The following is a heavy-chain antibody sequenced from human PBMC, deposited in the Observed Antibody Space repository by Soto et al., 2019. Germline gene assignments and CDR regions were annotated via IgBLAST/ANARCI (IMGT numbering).Heavy chain of an antibody. V-gene: IGHV3-7*01. CDR1: GFTFSSYW. J-gene: IGHJ4*02. D-gene: IGHD3-3*01. Sequence: PGGSLRLSCAASGFTFSSYWMSWVRQAPGKGLEWVANIKQDGSEKYYVDSVKGRFTISRDNAKNSLYLQMNSLRAEDTAVYYCARGPTFYDFWSGSDFDYWGQGTLVTVSS. CDR3: ARGPTFYDFWSGSDFDY. CDR2: IKQDGSEK.